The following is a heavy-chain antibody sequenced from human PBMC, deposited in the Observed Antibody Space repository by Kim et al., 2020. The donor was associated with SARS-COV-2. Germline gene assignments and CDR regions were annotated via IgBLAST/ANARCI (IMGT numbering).Heavy chain of an antibody. CDR3: ARTWYYYDSSGANWFDP. V-gene: IGHV4-31*02. D-gene: IGHD3-22*01. J-gene: IGHJ5*02. Sequence: LKSRVTISVDTSKNQFSLKLSSVTAADTAVYYCARTWYYYDSSGANWFDPWGQGTLVTVSS.